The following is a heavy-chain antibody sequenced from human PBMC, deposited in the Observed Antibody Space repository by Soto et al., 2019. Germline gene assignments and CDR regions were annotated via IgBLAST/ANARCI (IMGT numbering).Heavy chain of an antibody. Sequence: QVQLQESGPGLVKPSQTLSLTCTVSGGSISTGGYYWSWIRQHPGKGLGWIGYIYNSATTYYNPSLKTRVTLSLDTSKNQFSLKLSSVTVADTAVYYCARDPAPWGQGALVTVSS. CDR1: GGSISTGGYY. CDR2: IYNSATT. V-gene: IGHV4-31*03. CDR3: ARDPAP. J-gene: IGHJ5*02.